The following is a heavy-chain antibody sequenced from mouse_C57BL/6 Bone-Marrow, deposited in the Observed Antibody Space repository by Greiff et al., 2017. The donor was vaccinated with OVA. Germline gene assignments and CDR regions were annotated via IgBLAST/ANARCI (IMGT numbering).Heavy chain of an antibody. V-gene: IGHV1-64*01. Sequence: QVQLQQPGAELVKPGASVKLSCKASGYTFTSYWMHWVKQRPGQGLEWIGMIHPNSGSTNYNEKFKSKATLTVDKSSSTAYMQLSSLTSEDSAVYYCARERYDYFPAWFAYWGQGTLVTVSA. J-gene: IGHJ3*01. CDR3: ARERYDYFPAWFAY. D-gene: IGHD2-4*01. CDR1: GYTFTSYW. CDR2: IHPNSGST.